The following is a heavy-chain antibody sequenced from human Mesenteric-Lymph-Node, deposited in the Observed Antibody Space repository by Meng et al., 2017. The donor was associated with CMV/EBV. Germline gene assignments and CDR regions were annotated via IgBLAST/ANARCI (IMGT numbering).Heavy chain of an antibody. CDR1: GYTFTSYY. V-gene: IGHV1-46*01. J-gene: IGHJ3*01. CDR3: TYGDYDLDAFHF. D-gene: IGHD4-17*01. CDR2: INPSGGST. Sequence: ASVKVSCKASGYTFTSYYMHWVRQAPGQGLEWMGIINPSGGSTSYAQKFQGRVTMTRDTSTSTVYMELSSLRSEDTAVYYCTYGDYDLDAFHFWGQGTLVTVSS.